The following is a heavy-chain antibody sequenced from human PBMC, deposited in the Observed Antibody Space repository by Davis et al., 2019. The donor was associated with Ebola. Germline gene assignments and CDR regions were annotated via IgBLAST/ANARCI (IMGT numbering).Heavy chain of an antibody. D-gene: IGHD3-3*01. CDR1: GYTFTSYA. CDR2: INTNTGNP. Sequence: ASVKVSCKASGYTFTSYAMNWVRQAPGQGLEWMGWINTNTGNPTYAQGFTGRFVFSLDTSVSTAYLQISSLKAEDTAVYYCARDMNYDFWSGYSKPYGMDVWGKGTTVTVSS. J-gene: IGHJ6*04. CDR3: ARDMNYDFWSGYSKPYGMDV. V-gene: IGHV7-4-1*02.